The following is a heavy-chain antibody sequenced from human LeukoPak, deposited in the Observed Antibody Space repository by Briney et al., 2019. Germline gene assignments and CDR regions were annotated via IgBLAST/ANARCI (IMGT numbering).Heavy chain of an antibody. V-gene: IGHV3-48*03. J-gene: IGHJ6*04. CDR2: ISSSGSTI. Sequence: GGSLRLSCAASGFIFSSYEMNWVRQAPGKGLEWVSYISSSGSTIYYADSVKGRFTISRDNAKNSLYLQMNSLRAEDTAVYYCAELGITMIGGVWGKGTTVTISS. CDR1: GFIFSSYE. CDR3: AELGITMIGGV. D-gene: IGHD3-10*02.